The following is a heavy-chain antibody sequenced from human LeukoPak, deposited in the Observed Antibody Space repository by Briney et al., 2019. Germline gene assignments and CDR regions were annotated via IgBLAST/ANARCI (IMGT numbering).Heavy chain of an antibody. CDR1: GGSISSGSYY. Sequence: SETLSLTCTVSGGSISSGSYYWGWIRQPPGKGLEWIGYIYYSGSTNYNPSLKSRVTISVDTSKNQFSLKLSSVTAADTAVYYCARGRSGPLSAFDYWGQGTLVTVSS. V-gene: IGHV4-61*01. CDR2: IYYSGST. CDR3: ARGRSGPLSAFDY. D-gene: IGHD2-15*01. J-gene: IGHJ4*02.